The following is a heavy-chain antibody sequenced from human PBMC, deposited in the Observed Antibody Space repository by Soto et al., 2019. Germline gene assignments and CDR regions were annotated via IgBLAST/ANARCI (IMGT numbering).Heavy chain of an antibody. D-gene: IGHD6-19*01. CDR2: IYYSGST. CDR3: ARHAMGIAVAPLDY. Sequence: SETLSLTCTVSGGSISSYYCSWIRQPPGKGLEWIGYIYYSGSTNYNPSLKSRVTISVDTSKNQFSLKLSSVTAADTAVYYCARHAMGIAVAPLDYWGQGTLVTVSS. V-gene: IGHV4-59*08. J-gene: IGHJ4*02. CDR1: GGSISSYY.